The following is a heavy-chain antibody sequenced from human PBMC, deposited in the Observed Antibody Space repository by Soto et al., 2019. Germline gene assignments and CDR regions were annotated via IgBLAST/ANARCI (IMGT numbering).Heavy chain of an antibody. CDR2: IIPIFGTA. CDR3: ARGGPLAYNWFDP. CDR1: GGTFSSYA. J-gene: IGHJ5*02. V-gene: IGHV1-69*13. Sequence: SVKVSCKASGGTFSSYAISWVRQAPGQGLEWMGGIIPIFGTANYAQKFQGRVTITADESTSTAYMELSSLRSEDTAVYYCARGGPLAYNWFDPWGQGTLVTVSS.